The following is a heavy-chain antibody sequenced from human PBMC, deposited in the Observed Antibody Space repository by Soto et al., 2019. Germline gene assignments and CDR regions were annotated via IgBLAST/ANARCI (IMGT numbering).Heavy chain of an antibody. D-gene: IGHD4-17*01. J-gene: IGHJ5*02. CDR3: ARRPTMTTVTPKNWFDP. CDR2: IYYSGST. Sequence: PSETLSLTCTVSGGSISSSSYYWGWIRQPPGKGLEWIGSIYYSGSTYYNPSLKSRVTISVDTSKNQFSLKLSSVTAADTAVYYCARRPTMTTVTPKNWFDPWGQGTLVTVS. CDR1: GGSISSSSYY. V-gene: IGHV4-39*01.